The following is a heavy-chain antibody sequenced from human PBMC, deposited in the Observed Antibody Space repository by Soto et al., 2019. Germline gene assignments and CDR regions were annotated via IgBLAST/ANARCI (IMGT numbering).Heavy chain of an antibody. Sequence: PGGSLRLSSVGSGFTFSSYGMHWVRQAPGKGLECVAVISDTGSSHYYAASVEGRFTISRDNSKNTLYLQMNNLRAEDSAIYYCAKEGLWSRLNYFDYWGQGTLVTVSS. J-gene: IGHJ4*02. CDR1: GFTFSSYG. CDR3: AKEGLWSRLNYFDY. D-gene: IGHD3-10*01. V-gene: IGHV3-30*18. CDR2: ISDTGSSH.